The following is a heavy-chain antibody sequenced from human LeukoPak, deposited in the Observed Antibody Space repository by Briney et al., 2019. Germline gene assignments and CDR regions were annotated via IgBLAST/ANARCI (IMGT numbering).Heavy chain of an antibody. D-gene: IGHD3-10*01. CDR2: ISGSGDT. J-gene: IGHJ4*02. Sequence: GGSLRLSCAASGVTFSSSAMTWVRQAPGKGLEWVSAISGSGDTYYSDSVKGRFIISRDNSKNTLYLQMNSLRAEDTAVYYCAKVPYGSGSYSTLDYWGQGTLVTVSS. CDR1: GVTFSSSA. CDR3: AKVPYGSGSYSTLDY. V-gene: IGHV3-23*01.